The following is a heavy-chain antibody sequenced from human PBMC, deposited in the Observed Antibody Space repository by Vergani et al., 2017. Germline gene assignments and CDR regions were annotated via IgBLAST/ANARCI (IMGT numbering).Heavy chain of an antibody. CDR1: GGSISSYY. Sequence: QVQLQESGPGLVKPSETLSLTCTVSGGSISSYYWSWIRQPAGKGLEWIGRIYTSGSTNYNPSLKSRVTMSVDTSKNQFSLKLSSVTAADTGVYYCAREEVGAVAGTQYYFDYWGQGTLVTVSS. J-gene: IGHJ4*02. CDR3: AREEVGAVAGTQYYFDY. D-gene: IGHD6-19*01. V-gene: IGHV4-4*07. CDR2: IYTSGST.